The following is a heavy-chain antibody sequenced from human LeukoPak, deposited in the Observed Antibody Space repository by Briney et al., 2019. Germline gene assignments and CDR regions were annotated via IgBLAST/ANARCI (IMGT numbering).Heavy chain of an antibody. CDR2: IGGNDGTT. V-gene: IGHV3-23*01. CDR1: GFTFSSYS. CDR3: AKDKGWLLPKEFDY. Sequence: PGGSLRLSCAASGFTFSSYSMSWVRQAPGKGLEWVSAIGGNDGTTYYADSVKGRFTISRDNSKNTLYLQMNSLRAEDTAVYYCAKDKGWLLPKEFDYWGQGTLVTVSS. D-gene: IGHD3-22*01. J-gene: IGHJ4*02.